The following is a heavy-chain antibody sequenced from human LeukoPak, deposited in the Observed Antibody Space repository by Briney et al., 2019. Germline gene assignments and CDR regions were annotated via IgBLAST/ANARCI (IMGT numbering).Heavy chain of an antibody. CDR1: GFTFSSYG. CDR2: ISYDGSNK. D-gene: IGHD3-10*01. V-gene: IGHV3-30*18. Sequence: GGSLRLSCAASGFTFSSYGMHWVRQAPGKGLEWVAVISYDGSNKYYADSVEGRFTISRDNSKNTLYLRMNSLRAEDTAVYYCAKDRGLALDYWGQGTLVTVSS. J-gene: IGHJ4*02. CDR3: AKDRGLALDY.